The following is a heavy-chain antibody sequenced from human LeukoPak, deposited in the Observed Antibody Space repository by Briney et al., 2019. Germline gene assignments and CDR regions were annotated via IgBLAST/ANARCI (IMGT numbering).Heavy chain of an antibody. Sequence: GGSLRLSCAASGFTFSSYGMHWVRQAPGKGLEWVAFIRYDGSNKYYADSVKGRFTISRDNSKNTLYLQMNSLGAEDTAVYYCAKDPSIYSSGWPAFDYWGQGALVTVSS. CDR3: AKDPSIYSSGWPAFDY. J-gene: IGHJ4*02. CDR1: GFTFSSYG. V-gene: IGHV3-30*02. D-gene: IGHD6-19*01. CDR2: IRYDGSNK.